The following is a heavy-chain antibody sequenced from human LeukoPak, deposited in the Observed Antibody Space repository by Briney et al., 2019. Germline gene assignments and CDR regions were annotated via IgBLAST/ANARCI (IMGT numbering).Heavy chain of an antibody. CDR1: GGSISSYY. J-gene: IGHJ4*02. V-gene: IGHV4-59*01. Sequence: LETLSLTCTVSGGSISSYYWSWIRQPPGEGLEWTGYIYYSGSTNYNPSLKSRVTISVDTSKNQFSLKLSSVTAADTAVYYCASVVGATDYFDYWGQGTLVTVSS. D-gene: IGHD1-26*01. CDR3: ASVVGATDYFDY. CDR2: IYYSGST.